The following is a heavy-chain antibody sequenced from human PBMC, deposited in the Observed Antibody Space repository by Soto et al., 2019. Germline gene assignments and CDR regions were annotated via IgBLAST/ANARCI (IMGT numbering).Heavy chain of an antibody. CDR3: ARTEGVGANNWFDP. J-gene: IGHJ5*02. CDR2: IYYSGST. D-gene: IGHD1-26*01. V-gene: IGHV4-59*01. CDR1: GGSISSYY. Sequence: SETLSLTCAVSGGSISSYYWNWIRQPPGKGLEWIGYIYYSGSTNYNPSLKSRVTISVDTSKNQFSLKLSSVTAADTAVYYCARTEGVGANNWFDPWGQGTLVTVSS.